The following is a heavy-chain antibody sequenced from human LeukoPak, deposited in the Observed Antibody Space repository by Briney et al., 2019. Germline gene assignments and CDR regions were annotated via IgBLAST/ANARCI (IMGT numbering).Heavy chain of an antibody. Sequence: GGSLRLSCAASGFTFSSYGMHCVRQAPGKGLEWVAVIWYDGSNKYYADSVKGRFTISRDNSKNTLYLQMNSLRAEDTAVYYCARGEWFGELYSVAFDIWGQGTMVTVSS. J-gene: IGHJ3*02. D-gene: IGHD3-10*01. CDR2: IWYDGSNK. V-gene: IGHV3-33*01. CDR3: ARGEWFGELYSVAFDI. CDR1: GFTFSSYG.